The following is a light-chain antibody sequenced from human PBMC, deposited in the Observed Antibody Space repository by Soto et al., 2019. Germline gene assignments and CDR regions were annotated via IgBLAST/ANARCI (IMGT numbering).Light chain of an antibody. CDR3: QQLNSYPPPT. J-gene: IGKJ3*01. Sequence: DIQLTQSPSFLSASVGERVTITCRASQGISSYLAWYQQKPGKAPKLLIYAASTLQSGVPSRFSGSGSGTEFTLTISSLQPEDFATYDGQQLNSYPPPTFGPGTKVDIK. CDR2: AAS. V-gene: IGKV1-9*01. CDR1: QGISSY.